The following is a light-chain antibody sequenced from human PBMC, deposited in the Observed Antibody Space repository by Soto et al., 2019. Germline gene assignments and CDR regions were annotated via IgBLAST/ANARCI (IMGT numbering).Light chain of an antibody. V-gene: IGKV1D-16*01. CDR2: AAS. CDR1: QGISSW. J-gene: IGKJ4*01. CDR3: QQYDNYPPT. Sequence: VQMTLSASSVSASVGGRATITCRASQGISSWLAWYQQKQGKAPKILIYAASSLQSGVPSRFSGSASGTEFTLTISSLQTDDFATYYCQQYDNYPPTFGGGTKVDIK.